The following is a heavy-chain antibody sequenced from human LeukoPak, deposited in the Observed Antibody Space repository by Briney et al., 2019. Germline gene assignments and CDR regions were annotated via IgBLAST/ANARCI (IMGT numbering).Heavy chain of an antibody. D-gene: IGHD1-26*01. CDR3: ARDRLSVGAFDI. J-gene: IGHJ3*02. V-gene: IGHV4-59*12. CDR2: IYYSGST. CDR1: GGSISSYY. Sequence: SETLSLTCTVSGGSISSYYWSWIRQPPGKGLEWTAYIYYSGSTKCNPSLKSRVTISVDTSKNQFSLKLSSVTAADTALYFCARDRLSVGAFDIWGQGTMVTVSS.